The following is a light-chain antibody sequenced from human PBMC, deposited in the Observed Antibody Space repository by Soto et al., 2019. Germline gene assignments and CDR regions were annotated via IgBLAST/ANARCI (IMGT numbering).Light chain of an antibody. V-gene: IGKV1-8*01. J-gene: IGKJ1*01. CDR2: AAS. Sequence: AIRVSHSPSSLSSSKGDRVTITCRASQGISSYLAWYQQKPGKAPKLLIYAASTLQSGVPSRFSGSGSGTDFTLTISCLQSEDFATYYCQQYYSYPRTFGQGTKV. CDR1: QGISSY. CDR3: QQYYSYPRT.